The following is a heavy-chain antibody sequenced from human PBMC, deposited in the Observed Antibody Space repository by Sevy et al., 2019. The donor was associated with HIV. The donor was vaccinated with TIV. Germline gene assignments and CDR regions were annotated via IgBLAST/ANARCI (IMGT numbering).Heavy chain of an antibody. D-gene: IGHD3-22*01. V-gene: IGHV3-23*01. J-gene: IGHJ3*01. CDR1: GFTFSSYA. Sequence: GGSLRLSCEASGFTFSSYAMGWVRQAPGKGLQWVSSISSSGAKTYYADSVRGRFTIFRDNSKNTLYVQMNSLRAEDTAVYYCAKDHSLEDYYDSSGYFYAGDFDVWGQGTMVTVSS. CDR3: AKDHSLEDYYDSSGYFYAGDFDV. CDR2: ISSSGAKT.